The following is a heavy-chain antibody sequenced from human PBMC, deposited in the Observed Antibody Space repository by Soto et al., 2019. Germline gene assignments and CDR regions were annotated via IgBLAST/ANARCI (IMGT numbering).Heavy chain of an antibody. CDR2: ISYNGSNK. V-gene: IGHV3-30-3*01. CDR3: ARGPEGYWVDY. Sequence: QVQLVESGGGVAQPGRSLRLSCAASGFTFSSYAMHWVRQAPGKGLEWVAVISYNGSNKYYADSVKGRFTISRDNSKNPLYLQMNSRRAEDTAVYSWARGPEGYWVDYWGQGTLVTVSS. J-gene: IGHJ4*02. CDR1: GFTFSSYA. D-gene: IGHD2-8*02.